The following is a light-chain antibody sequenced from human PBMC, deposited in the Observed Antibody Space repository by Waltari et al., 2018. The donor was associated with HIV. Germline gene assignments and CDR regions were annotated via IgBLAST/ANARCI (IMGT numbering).Light chain of an antibody. CDR3: QQYYSTRLT. CDR1: QSVLYSSNNKNY. Sequence: DIVMTQSPDSLAVSLGERATINCKSSQSVLYSSNNKNYFAWYQQKPGQAPKLLIYWASTRESGVPDRFSGSGSGTDFTLPISSLQAEDVAVYYCQQYYSTRLTFGPGTKVDIK. CDR2: WAS. J-gene: IGKJ3*01. V-gene: IGKV4-1*01.